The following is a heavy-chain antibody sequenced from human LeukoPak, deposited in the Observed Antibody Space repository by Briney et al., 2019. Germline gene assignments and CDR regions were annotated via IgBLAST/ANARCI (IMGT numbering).Heavy chain of an antibody. CDR3: ARGLIMAVAGRGEFHY. V-gene: IGHV4-59*01. D-gene: IGHD6-13*01. Sequence: SETLSLTCTVSGGSISSYYWSWIRQPPGKGLEWIGYIYYSGSTNYNPTLKSRVTISVDTSKNQFSLKLSSVTAADTAVYYCARGLIMAVAGRGEFHYWGQGTLVTVSS. CDR2: IYYSGST. CDR1: GGSISSYY. J-gene: IGHJ4*02.